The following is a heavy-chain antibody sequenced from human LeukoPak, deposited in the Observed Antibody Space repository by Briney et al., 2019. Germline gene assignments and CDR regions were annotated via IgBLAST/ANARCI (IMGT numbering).Heavy chain of an antibody. CDR3: ARDDSVAGTVWFDP. D-gene: IGHD6-19*01. V-gene: IGHV1-18*01. CDR1: GYTFTSYG. Sequence: GASVTVSCKASGYTFTSYGISWVRQAPRQGLEWMGWISAYNGNTNYAQKLQGRVTMTTDTSTSTAYMELRSLRSDDTAVYYCARDDSVAGTVWFDPWGQGTLVTVSS. CDR2: ISAYNGNT. J-gene: IGHJ5*02.